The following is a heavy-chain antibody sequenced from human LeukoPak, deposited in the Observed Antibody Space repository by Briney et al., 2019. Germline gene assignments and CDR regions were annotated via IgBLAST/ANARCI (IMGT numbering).Heavy chain of an antibody. CDR3: ARYHLGVGALDY. CDR2: INPNSGGT. J-gene: IGHJ4*02. Sequence: ASVKVSCKASGYTFTGYYMHWVRQAPGQGLEWMGWINPNSGGTNYAQKFQGRVTMTRDTSISTAYMELSRLRSDDTAVYYCARYHLGVGALDYWGQGTLVTVSS. V-gene: IGHV1-2*02. CDR1: GYTFTGYY. D-gene: IGHD1-26*01.